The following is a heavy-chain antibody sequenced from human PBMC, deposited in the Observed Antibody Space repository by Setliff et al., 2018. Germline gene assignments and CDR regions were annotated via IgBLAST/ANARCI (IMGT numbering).Heavy chain of an antibody. CDR3: ARGYSYGPFGY. Sequence: GASVKVSCKASGYTFTSYAMHWVRQAPGQGLEWMGWISAYNGNTNYAQKLQGRVTMTTDTSTSTAYMELRSLRSDDTAVYYCARGYSYGPFGYWGQGTLVTVSS. J-gene: IGHJ4*02. D-gene: IGHD5-18*01. CDR1: GYTFTSYA. V-gene: IGHV1-18*01. CDR2: ISAYNGNT.